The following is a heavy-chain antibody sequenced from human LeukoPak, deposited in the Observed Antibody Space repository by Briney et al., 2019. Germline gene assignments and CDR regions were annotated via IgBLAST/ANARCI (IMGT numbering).Heavy chain of an antibody. CDR1: GFTFSSYE. V-gene: IGHV3-48*03. Sequence: GGSLRLSCAASGFTFSSYEMNWVRQAPGKGLEWVSYISSSCSTIYYADSVKGRFTISRDNAKNSLYLQMNSLRAEDTAVYYCARVWADCSSTSCYYYYGMDVWGQGTTVTVSS. J-gene: IGHJ6*02. CDR2: ISSSCSTI. CDR3: ARVWADCSSTSCYYYYGMDV. D-gene: IGHD2-2*01.